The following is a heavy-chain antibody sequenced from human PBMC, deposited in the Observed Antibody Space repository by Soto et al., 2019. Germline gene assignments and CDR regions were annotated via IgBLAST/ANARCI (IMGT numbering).Heavy chain of an antibody. J-gene: IGHJ4*02. Sequence: EVQLVESGGGLVQPGGSLRLSCAASGFDFSTYWMHWVHQAPGKGLVWVSRISGGGGTTYADSVEGRFTISRDNANNIVYLQMNSLTEEDTAMYYCIRASGVAGTGEYFWGQGTLVTVSS. CDR2: ISGGGGT. CDR1: GFDFSTYW. D-gene: IGHD6-19*01. V-gene: IGHV3-74*02. CDR3: IRASGVAGTGEYF.